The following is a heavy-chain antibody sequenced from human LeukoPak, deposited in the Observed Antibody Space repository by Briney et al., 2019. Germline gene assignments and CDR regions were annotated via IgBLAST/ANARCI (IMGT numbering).Heavy chain of an antibody. J-gene: IGHJ4*02. CDR1: GYTFTGYY. V-gene: IGHV1-2*02. Sequence: GASVKVSCKASGYTFTGYYMRWVRQAPGQGLEWMGWINPNSGGTNYAQKFQGRVTMARDTSISTAYMELSRLRSDDTAVYYCARDRRIGLLVFDYWGQGTLVTVSS. D-gene: IGHD2-15*01. CDR3: ARDRRIGLLVFDY. CDR2: INPNSGGT.